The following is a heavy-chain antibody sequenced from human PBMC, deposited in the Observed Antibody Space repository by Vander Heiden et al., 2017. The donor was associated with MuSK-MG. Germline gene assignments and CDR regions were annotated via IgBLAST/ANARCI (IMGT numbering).Heavy chain of an antibody. CDR3: ARGHSSWYSAEYFQH. J-gene: IGHJ1*01. Sequence: QVPLVESGGGVVQPGRSLRLSCAASGSTFRGDGMHWVRQAPGKGLEWVAVIWYDGSNKYYADSVKGRFTISRDNSKNTLYLQMNSLRAEDTAVYYCARGHSSWYSAEYFQHWGQGTLVTVSS. CDR2: IWYDGSNK. V-gene: IGHV3-33*01. CDR1: GSTFRGDG. D-gene: IGHD6-13*01.